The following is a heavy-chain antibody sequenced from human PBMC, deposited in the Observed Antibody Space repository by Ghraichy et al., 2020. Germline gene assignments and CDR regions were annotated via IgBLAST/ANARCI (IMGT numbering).Heavy chain of an antibody. Sequence: GGSLRLSCAASGFTFSKYGMHWVRQAPGQGLEWVAVVSYDGSSKNYADSGRFTISRDTSKNTLFLQMNFLRPEDTAVYYCAKERDTSGYYSFRGDYYGMDVWGQGTTVTVSS. V-gene: IGHV3-30*18. J-gene: IGHJ6*02. CDR1: GFTFSKYG. CDR2: VSYDGSSK. D-gene: IGHD3-22*01. CDR3: AKERDTSGYYSFRGDYYGMDV.